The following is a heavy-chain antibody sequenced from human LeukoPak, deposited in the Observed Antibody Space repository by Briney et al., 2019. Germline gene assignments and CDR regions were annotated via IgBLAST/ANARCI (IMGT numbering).Heavy chain of an antibody. V-gene: IGHV1-2*02. Sequence: ASVKVSFKASGYTFTGYYLHWVRQAPGQGLEWVGWINPNSGVTNYAQKFQGRVSMTSDTSISTVYMELSRLRYDDTAVYFCSREDYWGQGTLVTVSS. CDR2: INPNSGVT. J-gene: IGHJ4*02. CDR3: SREDY. CDR1: GYTFTGYY.